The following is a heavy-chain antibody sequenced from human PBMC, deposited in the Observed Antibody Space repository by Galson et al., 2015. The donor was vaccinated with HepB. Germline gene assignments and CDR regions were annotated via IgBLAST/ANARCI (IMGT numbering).Heavy chain of an antibody. Sequence: SLRLSCAASGFTFSSYAMSWVRQAPGKELEWVSAISGGGGYTYHADSVKGRLTITRDNSRNTLYLQMNGLRAEDTAVYYCVRGSPTHGDHVGNWGQGTLVTVSS. CDR3: VRGSPTHGDHVGN. J-gene: IGHJ4*02. D-gene: IGHD4-17*01. CDR2: ISGGGGYT. CDR1: GFTFSSYA. V-gene: IGHV3-23*01.